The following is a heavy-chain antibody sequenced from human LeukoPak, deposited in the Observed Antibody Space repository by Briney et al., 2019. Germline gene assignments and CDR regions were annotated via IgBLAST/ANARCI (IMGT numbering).Heavy chain of an antibody. CDR1: GYTFTGYY. CDR3: ARAAYYYDSSGYYFANWFDP. D-gene: IGHD3-22*01. V-gene: IGHV1/OR15-2*02. CDR2: ISTYHGNT. Sequence: ASVKVSCKASGYTFTGYYMHWVRQAPGQVLEWMGWISTYHGNTSYAQIFQDRVTLTTDTSTSTAYMELSSLGSEDTAVYYCARAAYYYDSSGYYFANWFDPWGQGTLVTVSS. J-gene: IGHJ5*02.